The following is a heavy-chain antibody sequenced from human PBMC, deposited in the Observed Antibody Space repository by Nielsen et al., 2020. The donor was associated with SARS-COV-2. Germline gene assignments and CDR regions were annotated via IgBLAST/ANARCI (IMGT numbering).Heavy chain of an antibody. V-gene: IGHV3-11*05. D-gene: IGHD2/OR15-2a*01. Sequence: GGSLRLSCAASGFTFSDYYMSWIRQAPGKGLEWVSHIRRSNDYTAYADSVKGRFTISRDNSKNTLYLQMNSLRAEDTAVYYCAKGESDFAFLHPTNWFDPWGQGTLVTVSS. CDR1: GFTFSDYY. J-gene: IGHJ5*02. CDR2: IRRSNDYT. CDR3: AKGESDFAFLHPTNWFDP.